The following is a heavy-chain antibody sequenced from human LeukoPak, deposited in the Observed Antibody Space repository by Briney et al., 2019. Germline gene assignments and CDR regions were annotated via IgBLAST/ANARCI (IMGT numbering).Heavy chain of an antibody. V-gene: IGHV3-33*01. CDR2: IWSDGTNR. D-gene: IGHD4-11*01. J-gene: IGHJ4*02. CDR3: ARDAQRGFDYSNSLQY. CDR1: GFIFSHYA. Sequence: GGSLRLSCAASGFIFSHYALHWVRQTPGKGLEWVAVIWSDGTNRYYGDSVKGRFSISRDDSQKRVFLQMNNLRADDTAVYYCARDAQRGFDYSNSLQYWGQGALVTVSS.